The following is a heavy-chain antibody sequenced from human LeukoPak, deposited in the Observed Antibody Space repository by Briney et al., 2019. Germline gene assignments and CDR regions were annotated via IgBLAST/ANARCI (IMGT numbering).Heavy chain of an antibody. CDR1: GFTFSSYA. CDR3: AKDTHYERYIRLLFPSPSDY. D-gene: IGHD3-16*02. Sequence: GGSLRLSCAASGFTFSSYAMSWVRQAPGKGLEWVSAISGSGGSTYYADSVKGRFTISRDNSKNTLYLQMNSLRAEDTAVYYCAKDTHYERYIRLLFPSPSDYWGQGTLVTVSS. CDR2: ISGSGGST. V-gene: IGHV3-23*01. J-gene: IGHJ4*02.